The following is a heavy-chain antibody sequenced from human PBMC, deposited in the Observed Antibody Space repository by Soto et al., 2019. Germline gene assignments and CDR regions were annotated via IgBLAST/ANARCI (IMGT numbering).Heavy chain of an antibody. CDR2: ISGDNDRT. D-gene: IGHD1-1*01. Sequence: QVQLVQSGAEVEKPGASVKVSCKASGYTFTSYGISWVRQAPGLGLEWMGWISGDNDRTNYPQKLQGRVTMTTDTSTSTAYMELRSLRSDDTAVYYCARDHNFVRDHWGQGTLVTVSS. V-gene: IGHV1-18*01. CDR1: GYTFTSYG. CDR3: ARDHNFVRDH. J-gene: IGHJ4*02.